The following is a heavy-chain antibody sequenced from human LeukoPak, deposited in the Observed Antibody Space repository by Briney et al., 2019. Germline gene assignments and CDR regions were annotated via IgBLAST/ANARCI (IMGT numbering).Heavy chain of an antibody. V-gene: IGHV4-59*08. J-gene: IGHJ4*02. Sequence: SETLSLTCNVSGGSISGYYWSWIRQPPGKGLESIGYVHYSGSTNYNPSLKSRVIISVDTSRNQFSLKLSSVTAADTAVYYCARHEATEGHFDYWGQGTLVTVSS. CDR1: GGSISGYY. CDR3: ARHEATEGHFDY. CDR2: VHYSGST.